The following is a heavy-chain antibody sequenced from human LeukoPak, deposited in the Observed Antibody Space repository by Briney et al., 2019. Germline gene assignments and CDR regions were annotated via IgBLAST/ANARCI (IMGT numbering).Heavy chain of an antibody. D-gene: IGHD2-15*01. CDR2: ISFDGSNK. CDR1: GFTFSSYA. J-gene: IGHJ6*02. V-gene: IGHV3-30-3*01. Sequence: GGSLRLSCAASGFTFSSYATHWVRQAPGKGLEWVAVISFDGSNKYYADSVKGRFTISRDNSKNTLYLQMNSLRAEDTAVYYCARDSGGSPSYYYGMDVWGQGTTVTVSS. CDR3: ARDSGGSPSYYYGMDV.